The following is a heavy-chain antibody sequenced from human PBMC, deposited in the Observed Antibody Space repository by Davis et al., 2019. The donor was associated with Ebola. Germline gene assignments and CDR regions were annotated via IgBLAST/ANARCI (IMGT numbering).Heavy chain of an antibody. CDR2: ISSSSSYI. CDR3: ARSINNYYYGMDV. CDR1: GFTFSSYS. V-gene: IGHV3-21*01. J-gene: IGHJ6*02. Sequence: GSLRLSCVASGFTFSSYSMNWVRQAPGKGLEWVSSISSSSSYIYYADSVRGRFTISRDNAKNSLYLQMNSLRAEDTAVYYCARSINNYYYGMDVWGQGTTVTVSS.